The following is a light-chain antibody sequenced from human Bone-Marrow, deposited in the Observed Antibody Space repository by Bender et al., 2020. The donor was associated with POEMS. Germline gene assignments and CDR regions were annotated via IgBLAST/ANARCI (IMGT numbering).Light chain of an antibody. Sequence: QSALTQPASVSGSPGQSISISCTGTTSDVGGYNYVSWYQQHPGKAPKLMIYDVSSRPSGVSNRFSGSKSGNTASLTISGLQAEDEADYYCCSYAGSSRVFGGGTKLTVL. J-gene: IGLJ3*02. V-gene: IGLV2-14*01. CDR1: TSDVGGYNY. CDR3: CSYAGSSRV. CDR2: DVS.